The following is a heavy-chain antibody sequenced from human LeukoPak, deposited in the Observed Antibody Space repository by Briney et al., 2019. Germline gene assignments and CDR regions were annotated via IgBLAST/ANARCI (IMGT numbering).Heavy chain of an antibody. D-gene: IGHD2-15*01. CDR2: IYYSGST. CDR1: GGSISSSSYY. CDR3: ARSDCSGGSCYYPSYYFDY. Sequence: SETLSLTCTVSGGSISSSSYYWGWIRQPPGKGLEWIGSIYYSGSTYYNPSLKSRVTISVDTSKNQFSLKLSSVTAADTAVYYCARSDCSGGSCYYPSYYFDYCGQGTLVTVSS. J-gene: IGHJ4*02. V-gene: IGHV4-39*01.